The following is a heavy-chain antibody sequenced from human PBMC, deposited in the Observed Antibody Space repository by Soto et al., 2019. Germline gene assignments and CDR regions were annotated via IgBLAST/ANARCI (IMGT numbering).Heavy chain of an antibody. V-gene: IGHV4-39*07. D-gene: IGHD1-26*01. Sequence: SETLSLTCTVSGGSISSSSYYWGWIRQPPGKGLEWIGSIYYSGSTNYNPSLKSRVTISVDTSKNQFSLKLSSVTAADTAVYYCASGLIVGATPWFDPWGQGTLVTVLL. CDR1: GGSISSSSYY. CDR2: IYYSGST. CDR3: ASGLIVGATPWFDP. J-gene: IGHJ5*02.